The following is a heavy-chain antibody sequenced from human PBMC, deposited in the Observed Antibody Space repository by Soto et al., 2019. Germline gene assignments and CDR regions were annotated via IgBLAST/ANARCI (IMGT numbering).Heavy chain of an antibody. D-gene: IGHD3-22*01. CDR1: GGTFSRHV. J-gene: IGHJ4*02. V-gene: IGHV1-69*01. CDR2: IIPIFGTA. Sequence: QVQLVPSGAEVRKPGSSVKVSCKASGGTFSRHVISWVRQAPGHGLEWMGGIIPIFGTANHSQKFQGRVTIIADECTSTVYMELSSLRSEDTAMYYCARGWGYDSNDYYYAYWGQGTLDIVSS. CDR3: ARGWGYDSNDYYYAY.